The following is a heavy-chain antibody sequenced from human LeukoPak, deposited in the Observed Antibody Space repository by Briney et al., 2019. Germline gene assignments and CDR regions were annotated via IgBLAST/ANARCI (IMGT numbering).Heavy chain of an antibody. CDR2: INPNSGGT. V-gene: IGHV1-2*06. CDR3: ARVRWFGELNFDY. J-gene: IGHJ4*02. D-gene: IGHD3-10*01. Sequence: ASVKVSCKASGYTFTGYYMHWVRQAPGQGLEWVGRINPNSGGTNYAQKFQGRVTMTRDTSISTAYMELSRLRSDDTAVYYCARVRWFGELNFDYWGQGTLVTVSS. CDR1: GYTFTGYY.